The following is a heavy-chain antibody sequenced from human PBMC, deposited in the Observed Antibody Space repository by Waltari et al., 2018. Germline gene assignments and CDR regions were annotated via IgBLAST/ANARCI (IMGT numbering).Heavy chain of an antibody. Sequence: EEVGGYLVPPGGSLRLSCGGPGFTFGGHNINWVRQTPGKGRELFSVICPSGYDKLYASSVKCRVTISRDSAKSVFLERSRLRAEDTGVYYCVRSLYINYGREGFEEWGPGAMVTVSS. D-gene: IGHD3-16*01. V-gene: IGHV3-48*03. J-gene: IGHJ3*01. CDR1: GFTFGGHN. CDR2: ICPSGYDK. CDR3: VRSLYINYGREGFEE.